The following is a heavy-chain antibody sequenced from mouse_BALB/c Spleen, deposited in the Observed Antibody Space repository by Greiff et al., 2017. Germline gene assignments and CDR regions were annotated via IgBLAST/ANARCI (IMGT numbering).Heavy chain of an antibody. Sequence: VQVVESGPGLVAPSQSLSITCTVSGFSLTSYDISWIRQPPGKGLEWLGVIWTGGGTNYNSAFMSRLSISKDNSKSQVFLKMNSLQTDDTAIYYCVRGGGLRRGGFDYWGQGTTLTVSS. V-gene: IGHV2-9-2*01. J-gene: IGHJ2*01. CDR1: GFSLTSYD. D-gene: IGHD2-4*01. CDR2: IWTGGGT. CDR3: VRGGGLRRGGFDY.